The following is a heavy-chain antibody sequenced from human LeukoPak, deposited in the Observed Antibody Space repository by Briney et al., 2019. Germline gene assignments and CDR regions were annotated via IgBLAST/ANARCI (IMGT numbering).Heavy chain of an antibody. V-gene: IGHV4-4*07. CDR3: ARDYNSSGWYVPNWFDP. CDR1: GGSISSYY. J-gene: IGHJ5*02. CDR2: IYTSGST. D-gene: IGHD6-19*01. Sequence: SETLSLTCTVSGGSISSYYWSWIRQPAGKGLEWIGRIYTSGSTNYNPSLKSRVTMSVDTSKNQFSLKLSSVTAADTAVYYCARDYNSSGWYVPNWFDPWGQGTLVTVSS.